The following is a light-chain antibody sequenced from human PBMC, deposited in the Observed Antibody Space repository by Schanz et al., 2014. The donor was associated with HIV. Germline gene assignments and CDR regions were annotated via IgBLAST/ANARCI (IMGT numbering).Light chain of an antibody. V-gene: IGKV3-20*01. CDR2: GAS. Sequence: IVLTQSPATLSLSPGERATLSCRASQSVSSYLAWYQQKPGQAPRLLIFGASNRATGIPDRFSGGESGTDFTLTISRVEPEDYAVYYCQQYGSSPWTFGQGTRVDVK. J-gene: IGKJ1*01. CDR3: QQYGSSPWT. CDR1: QSVSSY.